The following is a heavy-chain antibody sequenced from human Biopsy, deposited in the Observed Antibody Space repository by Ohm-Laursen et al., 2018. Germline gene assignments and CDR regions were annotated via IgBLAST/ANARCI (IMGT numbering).Heavy chain of an antibody. J-gene: IGHJ5*02. CDR3: ARHPTGFWFDP. Sequence: SDTLSLTCTVSGGSISSSTTYYWAWPRQPPGKGLGWIGSIYNTETTFYNPSLKSRVTISVDTSTNQFSLKVSSVTAADTALYFCARHPTGFWFDPWGHGTLVTVSS. CDR2: IYNTETT. V-gene: IGHV4-39*01. CDR1: GGSISSSTTYY.